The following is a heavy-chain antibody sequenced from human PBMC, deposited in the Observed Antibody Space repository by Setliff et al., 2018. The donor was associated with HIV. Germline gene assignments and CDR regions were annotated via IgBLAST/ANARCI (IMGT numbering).Heavy chain of an antibody. Sequence: PSETLSLTCTVSGYSIRSGYNWGWIRQPPGKGLEWIGHIYYSGSTNYNPSLKSRVTMSVDTSKNQFSLKLSSVTAADTAVYYCARQITSVTTEKLVVNDAFDIWGQGTLVTVS. J-gene: IGHJ3*02. CDR3: ARQITSVTTEKLVVNDAFDI. CDR2: IYYSGST. D-gene: IGHD3-22*01. V-gene: IGHV4-38-2*02. CDR1: GYSIRSGYN.